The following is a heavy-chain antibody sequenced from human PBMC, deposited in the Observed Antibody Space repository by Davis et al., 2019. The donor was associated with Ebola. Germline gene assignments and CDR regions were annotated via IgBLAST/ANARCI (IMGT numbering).Heavy chain of an antibody. CDR1: GFTFSSYW. J-gene: IGHJ4*02. V-gene: IGHV3-7*01. D-gene: IGHD6-13*01. Sequence: GGSLRLSCAASGFTFSSYWMSWVRQAPGKGLEWVANIKQDGSEKYYVDSVKGRFTISRDNARNSLYLQMNSLRDDDTAVYYCARDSDGYSSSWYLKAFDYWGQGTLVTVSS. CDR3: ARDSDGYSSSWYLKAFDY. CDR2: IKQDGSEK.